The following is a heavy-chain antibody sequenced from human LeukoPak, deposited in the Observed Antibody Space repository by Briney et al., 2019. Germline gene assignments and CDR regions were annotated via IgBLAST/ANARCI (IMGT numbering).Heavy chain of an antibody. V-gene: IGHV1-18*01. J-gene: IGHJ4*02. CDR2: ISAYNGNT. D-gene: IGHD3-10*01. CDR1: GYTFTSYG. Sequence: ASVKVSCKASGYTFTSYGISWVQQAPGQGLEWMGWISAYNGNTNYAQKLQGRVTMTTDTSTSTAYMELRSLRSDDTAVYYCARGSNYGSGSYTPYFDYWGQGTLVTVSS. CDR3: ARGSNYGSGSYTPYFDY.